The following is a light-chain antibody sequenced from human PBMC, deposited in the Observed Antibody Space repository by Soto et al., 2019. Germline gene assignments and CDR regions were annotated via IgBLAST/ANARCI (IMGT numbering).Light chain of an antibody. J-gene: IGLJ2*01. CDR1: SSDVGGYNY. CDR3: SSYTSSSTYVV. CDR2: DVS. Sequence: QSVLTQPASVSGSPGQSITISCTGTSSDVGGYNYVSWYQQHPGKAPKLMIYDVSNRPSGVSNRFSGSKSGNTASLTISGLQAADEADYYCSSYTSSSTYVVFGGGTKVTVL. V-gene: IGLV2-14*01.